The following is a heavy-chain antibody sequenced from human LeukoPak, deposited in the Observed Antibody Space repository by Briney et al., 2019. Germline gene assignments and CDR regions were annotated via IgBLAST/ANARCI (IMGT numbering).Heavy chain of an antibody. CDR3: AHSGILGYCSSTSCINWFDP. J-gene: IGHJ5*02. CDR1: GFSLSTSGVG. Sequence: SGPTLVNPTQTLTLTCTFSGFSLSTSGVGVGWIRQPPGKALEWLALIYWNDDKRYSPSLKSRLTNTKDTSKNQVVLTMTNMDPVDTATYYCAHSGILGYCSSTSCINWFDPWGQGTLVTVSS. CDR2: IYWNDDK. V-gene: IGHV2-5*01. D-gene: IGHD2-2*01.